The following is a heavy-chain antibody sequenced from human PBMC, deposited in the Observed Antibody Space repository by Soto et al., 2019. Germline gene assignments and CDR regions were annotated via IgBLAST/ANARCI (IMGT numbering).Heavy chain of an antibody. CDR2: IYPGDSDT. D-gene: IGHD2-21*01. CDR1: GYSFSTSW. Sequence: PGESLKICCQGSGYSFSTSWIGWVRQMPGKGLEWMGIIYPGDSDTRYSPSFQGQVTISADKSISTAFLQWSSLKASDTATYYCARTTIAGIRGYFDYWGQGTLVTVSS. CDR3: ARTTIAGIRGYFDY. J-gene: IGHJ4*02. V-gene: IGHV5-51*01.